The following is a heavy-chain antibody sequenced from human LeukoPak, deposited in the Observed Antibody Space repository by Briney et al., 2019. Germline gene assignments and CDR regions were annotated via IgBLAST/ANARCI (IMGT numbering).Heavy chain of an antibody. V-gene: IGHV3-74*01. Sequence: GSLRLSCGAAGVTFMSCWMHWVRQAPGKGLVWGSGLNFDGGDTSYADSVKGRFTISRDNAKNTLYLQMNSLRAEDTAVYSCARRFQNALRALSDDDFDVWGQGTKVTDSS. CDR1: GVTFMSCW. CDR2: LNFDGGDT. J-gene: IGHJ3*01. D-gene: IGHD3-3*01. CDR3: ARRFQNALRALSDDDFDV.